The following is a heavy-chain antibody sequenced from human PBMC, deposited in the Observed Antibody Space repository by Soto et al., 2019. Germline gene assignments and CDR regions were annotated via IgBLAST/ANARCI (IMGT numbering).Heavy chain of an antibody. CDR1: GFTFNTNA. CDR3: ARRYKDGRRDCISTSCLFDP. CDR2: ISYDGSNK. V-gene: IGHV3-30-3*01. D-gene: IGHD2-2*01. J-gene: IGHJ5*02. Sequence: HVQLVESGGGVVQPGRSLRLSCAASGFTFNTNAMHWVRQAPGKGLEWVAVISYDGSNKYYADSVKGRFTISRDNSKNTLYLEMNSLIAEDTAVYYCARRYKDGRRDCISTSCLFDPWGQGTLVTVSS.